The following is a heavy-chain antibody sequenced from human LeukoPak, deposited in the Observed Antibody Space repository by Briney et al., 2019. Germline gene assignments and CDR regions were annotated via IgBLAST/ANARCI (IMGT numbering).Heavy chain of an antibody. D-gene: IGHD1-26*01. V-gene: IGHV5-51*01. CDR1: EYSFATYW. CDR3: ASLRQGMGGATGFCY. J-gene: IGHJ4*02. Sequence: GESLKISCQGSEYSFATYWIAWLRQMPGKGLECMGIIYPSDSDTRYSPSFQGQVTISADKSIKTAYLQCSSLKASDTAMYSSASLRQGMGGATGFCYWGQGTPVTVSS. CDR2: IYPSDSDT.